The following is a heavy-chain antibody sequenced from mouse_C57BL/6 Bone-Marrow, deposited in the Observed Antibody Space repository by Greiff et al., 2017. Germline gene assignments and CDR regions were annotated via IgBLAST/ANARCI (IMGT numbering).Heavy chain of an antibody. V-gene: IGHV1-76*01. D-gene: IGHD1-1*01. CDR2: IYPGSGNT. CDR3: ARHYGSSYPSYAMDY. J-gene: IGHJ4*01. CDR1: GYTFTDYY. Sequence: QVQLQQSGAELVRPGASVKLSCKASGYTFTDYYINWVKQRPGQGLEWIARIYPGSGNTYYNEKFKGKATLTAEKSSSTAYMQLSSLTSEDSAVYFCARHYGSSYPSYAMDYWGQGTSVTVSS.